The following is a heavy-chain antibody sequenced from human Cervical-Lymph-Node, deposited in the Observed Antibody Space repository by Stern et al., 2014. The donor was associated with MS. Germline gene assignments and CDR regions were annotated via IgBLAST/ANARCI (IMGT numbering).Heavy chain of an antibody. D-gene: IGHD7-27*01. CDR3: ARGGIHWGSRFDY. Sequence: VQLEESGAEVKKPGASVKVSCKASGYTLGAFGITWVRQAPGQGPEWMGYISPITGETHSAQEFQGRITMTTDTSTSTAYMDLRGLRSDDTAVYYCARGGIHWGSRFDYWGQGTLVTVSP. CDR2: ISPITGET. V-gene: IGHV1-18*01. CDR1: GYTLGAFG. J-gene: IGHJ4*02.